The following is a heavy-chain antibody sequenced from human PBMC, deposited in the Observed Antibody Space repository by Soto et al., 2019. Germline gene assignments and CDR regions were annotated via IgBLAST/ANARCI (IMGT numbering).Heavy chain of an antibody. Sequence: GGSLRLSCAASGFTFSSYAMSWVRQAPGKGLEWVSAISGSGGSTYYADSVKGRFSISRDNSKNTLYLQMNSLRAEDTAVYYCAKDSRYSSSWYAEFFQLWGQGTLVTVSS. CDR1: GFTFSSYA. CDR3: AKDSRYSSSWYAEFFQL. CDR2: ISGSGGST. J-gene: IGHJ1*01. V-gene: IGHV3-23*01. D-gene: IGHD6-13*01.